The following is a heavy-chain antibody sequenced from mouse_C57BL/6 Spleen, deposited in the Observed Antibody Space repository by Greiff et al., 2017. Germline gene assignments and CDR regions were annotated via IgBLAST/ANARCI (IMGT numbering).Heavy chain of an antibody. CDR3: RVATGSWYFDV. V-gene: IGHV2-3*01. Sequence: VMLVESGPGLVAPSQSLSITCTVPGFSLASYGVSWVRQPPGKGLEWLGVIWGDGSTPSLSALISRLGISKDNSKSQVFLILNSLQTDDTATYYGRVATGSWYFDVWGTGTTVTVSS. D-gene: IGHD1-1*01. CDR2: IWGDGST. CDR1: GFSLASYG. J-gene: IGHJ1*03.